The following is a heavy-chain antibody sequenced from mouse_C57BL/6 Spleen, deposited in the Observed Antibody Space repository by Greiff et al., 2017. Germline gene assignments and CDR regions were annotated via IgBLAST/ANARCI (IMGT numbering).Heavy chain of an antibody. CDR3: ARGDGNAWFAY. Sequence: VQLQQSGAELMKPGASVKLSCKATGYTFTGYWIAWVKQRPGHGLEWIGEIFPGSGSTNYTEKFKGKATFTADTSSNTAYMQLSSLTTEDSAIYYCARGDGNAWFAYWGQGTLVTVSA. CDR1: GYTFTGYW. CDR2: IFPGSGST. J-gene: IGHJ3*01. D-gene: IGHD2-1*01. V-gene: IGHV1-9*01.